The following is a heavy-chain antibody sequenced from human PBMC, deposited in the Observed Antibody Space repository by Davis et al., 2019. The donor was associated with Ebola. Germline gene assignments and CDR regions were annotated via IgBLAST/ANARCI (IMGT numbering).Heavy chain of an antibody. D-gene: IGHD5-18*01. Sequence: SETLSLTCTVSGGSISSSSYYWSWIRQPPGKGLEWIGYIYYSGSTNYNPSLKSRVTISVDTSKNQFSLKLSSVTAADTAVYYCARGGYGLDYWGQGTLVTVSS. CDR3: ARGGYGLDY. CDR2: IYYSGST. V-gene: IGHV4-61*05. J-gene: IGHJ4*02. CDR1: GGSISSSSYY.